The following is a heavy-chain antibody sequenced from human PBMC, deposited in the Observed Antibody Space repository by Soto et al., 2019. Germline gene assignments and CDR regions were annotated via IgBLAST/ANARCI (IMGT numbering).Heavy chain of an antibody. V-gene: IGHV1-69*13. Sequence: ASVKVSCKASGGTFSSYAISWVRQAPGQGLEWMGGIIPIFGTANYAQKFQGRVTITADEPTSTAYMELSSLRSEDTAVYYCASPSRDGYNGFDYWGQGTLVTVSS. CDR3: ASPSRDGYNGFDY. J-gene: IGHJ4*02. D-gene: IGHD5-12*01. CDR2: IIPIFGTA. CDR1: GGTFSSYA.